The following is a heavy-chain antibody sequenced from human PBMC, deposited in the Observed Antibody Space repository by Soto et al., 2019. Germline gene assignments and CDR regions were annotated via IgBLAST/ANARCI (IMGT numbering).Heavy chain of an antibody. CDR3: AREGGIAVVAPGY. CDR2: IIPIFGTA. CDR1: GGTFSSYA. D-gene: IGHD6-19*01. V-gene: IGHV1-69*13. Sequence: SVKVSCKASGGTFSSYAISWVRQAPGQGLEWMGGIIPIFGTANYAQKFQGRVTITADESTSTAYMELSSLRSEDTAVYYCAREGGIAVVAPGYWGQGILVTVSS. J-gene: IGHJ4*02.